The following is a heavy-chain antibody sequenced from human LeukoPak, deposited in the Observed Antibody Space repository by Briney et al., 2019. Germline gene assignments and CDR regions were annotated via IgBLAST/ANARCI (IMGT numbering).Heavy chain of an antibody. CDR2: IYYSGST. CDR3: ARVGYCTGGSCGIFVDY. CDR1: GGSISSGGDY. D-gene: IGHD2-15*01. V-gene: IGHV4-31*03. Sequence: SETLSLTCTVSGGSISSGGDYWSWIRPHPGKGLEWIGYIYYSGSTYYNPSLKSRVTISVDTSKNQFSLKLSSVTAADTAVYYCARVGYCTGGSCGIFVDYWGQGTLVTVSS. J-gene: IGHJ4*02.